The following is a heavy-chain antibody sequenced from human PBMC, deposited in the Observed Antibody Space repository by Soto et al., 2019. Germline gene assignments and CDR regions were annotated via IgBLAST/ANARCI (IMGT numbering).Heavy chain of an antibody. V-gene: IGHV4-59*01. J-gene: IGHJ5*02. CDR2: IYYSGST. CDR3: ARIPVDTSMIYWLDP. CDR1: GGSISSYY. Sequence: SETLSHTCTVSGGSISSYYWSWIRQPPGKGLEWIGYIYYSGSTNYNPSLKSRVTISVDTSKNLFSLKLTSVTAADTAVYYCARIPVDTSMIYWLDPWGQGTLVTVS. D-gene: IGHD5-18*01.